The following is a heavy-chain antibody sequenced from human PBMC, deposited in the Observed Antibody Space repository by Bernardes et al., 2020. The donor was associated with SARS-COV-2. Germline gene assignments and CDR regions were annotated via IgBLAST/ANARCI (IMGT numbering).Heavy chain of an antibody. Sequence: GGSLRLSCAASGFTFSSYAMNWVRQAPGKGLEWISYISGSRSTIYYADSVEGRFTISRDNAKNLLYLQMNSLRDEDTAVYYCARDLGDSSGWTYYHYAMDVWGQGITVTVSS. V-gene: IGHV3-48*02. D-gene: IGHD6-19*01. CDR3: ARDLGDSSGWTYYHYAMDV. CDR2: ISGSRSTI. CDR1: GFTFSSYA. J-gene: IGHJ6*02.